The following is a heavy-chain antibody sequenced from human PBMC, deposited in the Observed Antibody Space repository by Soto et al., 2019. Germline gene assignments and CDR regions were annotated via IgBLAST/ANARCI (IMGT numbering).Heavy chain of an antibody. CDR3: ARTEGRSTRGDY. V-gene: IGHV1-18*01. CDR1: GYSFTTYG. J-gene: IGHJ4*02. D-gene: IGHD2-8*01. Sequence: QVQLVQSGAEVKKPGASVRVSCKASGYSFTTYGVTWVRQAPGQGLEWMGWISTYNGDTRVAQQHQGRVTLTTDTSTNAAHMELRSRRSDDTVIYYCARTEGRSTRGDYWGQGTLVTVSS. CDR2: ISTYNGDT.